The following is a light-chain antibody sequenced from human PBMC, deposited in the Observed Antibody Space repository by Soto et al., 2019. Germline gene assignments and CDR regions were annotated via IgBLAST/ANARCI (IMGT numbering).Light chain of an antibody. J-gene: IGKJ3*01. Sequence: DIQMTQSPSSLSASVGDRVTITCRASQSISSYLNWYQQKPGKAPNFLIYAASNLQSGVPSRFTGSGSGTEFTLIISSLQPDDFATYYCQQSSSTLAFGPGTKVDIK. V-gene: IGKV1-39*01. CDR2: AAS. CDR3: QQSSSTLA. CDR1: QSISSY.